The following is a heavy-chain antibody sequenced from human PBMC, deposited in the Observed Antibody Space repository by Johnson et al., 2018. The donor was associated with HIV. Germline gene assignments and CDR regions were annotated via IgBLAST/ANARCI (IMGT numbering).Heavy chain of an antibody. V-gene: IGHV3-20*04. J-gene: IGHJ3*02. D-gene: IGHD1-1*01. CDR3: ARGGYNWNDFLNDAFDM. CDR1: GFTFEDYG. Sequence: VQLVESGGGVVRPGGSLRLSCAVSGFTFEDYGMSWVRQAPGKGLEWVSGITWNGGSTGYGDSVKGRFTISRDNSKNTLYLQMNSLRAEDTAVYYCARGGYNWNDFLNDAFDMWGQGTVVTVSS. CDR2: ITWNGGST.